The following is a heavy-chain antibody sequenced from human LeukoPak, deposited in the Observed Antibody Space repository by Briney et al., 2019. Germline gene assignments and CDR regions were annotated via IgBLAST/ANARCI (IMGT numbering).Heavy chain of an antibody. CDR3: ARGDIVVVPAAIRGGYYSYYMDV. V-gene: IGHV4-4*07. CDR2: IYTSGST. CDR1: GGSISSYY. Sequence: SETLSLTCTVSGGSISSYYWSWIRQPAGKGLEWIGRIYTSGSTNYNPSLKSRVTMSVDTSKNQFSLKLSSVTAADTAVYYCARGDIVVVPAAIRGGYYSYYMDVWGKGTTVTVSS. J-gene: IGHJ6*03. D-gene: IGHD2-2*02.